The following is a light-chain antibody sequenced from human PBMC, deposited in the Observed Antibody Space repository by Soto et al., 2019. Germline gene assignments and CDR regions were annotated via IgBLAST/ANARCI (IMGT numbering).Light chain of an antibody. CDR3: QQYNTYSGT. V-gene: IGKV1-5*01. J-gene: IGKJ1*01. CDR2: DVS. Sequence: DIQMTQSPSTLSASVGDRVTITCRASQSTSSWLAWYQQKPGKAPKVLIYDVSSLESGVPSRFSGSGSGTEITLTINSLQPDDFATYYCQQYNTYSGTFGQGTKVDIK. CDR1: QSTSSW.